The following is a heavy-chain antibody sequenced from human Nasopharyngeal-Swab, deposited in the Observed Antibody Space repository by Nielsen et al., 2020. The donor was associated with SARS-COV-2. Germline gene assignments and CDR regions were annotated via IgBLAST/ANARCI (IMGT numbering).Heavy chain of an antibody. CDR3: ARVHYYDSTYYYYGLDA. D-gene: IGHD3-22*01. J-gene: IGHJ6*02. CDR1: DYSISSYS. Sequence: SETLSLTCTVSDYSISSYSWTWIPKLPGKGLEWFGYFYYSGSPNYNPSLKSRVTLSLDTSKSQLSLKLNSVTAADTAVYYRARVHYYDSTYYYYGLDAWGQGTTVTVSS. V-gene: IGHV4-59*13. CDR2: FYYSGSP.